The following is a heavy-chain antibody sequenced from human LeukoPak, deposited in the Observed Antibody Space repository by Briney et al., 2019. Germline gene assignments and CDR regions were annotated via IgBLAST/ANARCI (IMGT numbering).Heavy chain of an antibody. V-gene: IGHV2-5*02. J-gene: IGHJ5*02. CDR2: IYSDDER. CDR1: GFSLTDRKVG. Sequence: SGPTLVKPTQTLTLTCTFSGFSLTDRKVGVGWIRQPPGTALKWLALIYSDDERRYSPSLTSRLTITKDTSKNLVVLTMTNMDPVDTATYYFAHRSLSAPEFSWFDPWGQGTLVTVSS. D-gene: IGHD2/OR15-2a*01. CDR3: AHRSLSAPEFSWFDP.